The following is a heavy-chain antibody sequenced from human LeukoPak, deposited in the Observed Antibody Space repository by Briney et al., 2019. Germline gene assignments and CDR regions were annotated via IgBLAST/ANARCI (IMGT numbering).Heavy chain of an antibody. D-gene: IGHD2-15*01. CDR3: ARFGYVAAVDV. J-gene: IGHJ4*02. V-gene: IGHV3-7*01. Sequence: GGALRLSCAASGFSFSAYWLTLVRQAPGTGLEWVANTNPAGSETYYVDPVKGRFSISRDNAKNLVYLQMNSLRAEDTAVYHCARFGYVAAVDVWGQGTPVTVSS. CDR1: GFSFSAYW. CDR2: TNPAGSET.